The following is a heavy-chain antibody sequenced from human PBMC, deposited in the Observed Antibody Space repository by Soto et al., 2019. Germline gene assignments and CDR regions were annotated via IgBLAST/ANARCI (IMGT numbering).Heavy chain of an antibody. CDR2: ISGSGGGT. J-gene: IGHJ6*02. CDR1: GFTFSSYA. V-gene: IGHV3-23*01. CDR3: AKDLMSTTTARYYYYYGMDV. Sequence: GGSLRLSCAASGFTFSSYAMSWVRQAPGKGLEWVSAISGSGGGTYYADSVKGRFTISRDNSKNTLYLQMNSLRAEDTAVYYCAKDLMSTTTARYYYYYGMDVWGQGTTVTVSS. D-gene: IGHD1-26*01.